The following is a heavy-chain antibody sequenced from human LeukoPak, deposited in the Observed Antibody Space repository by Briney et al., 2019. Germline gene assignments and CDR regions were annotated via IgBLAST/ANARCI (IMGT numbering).Heavy chain of an antibody. CDR2: INHSGST. D-gene: IGHD3-9*01. CDR1: GGSFSGYY. CDR3: ARVTPIYYDILTGYRQSYYYYYMDV. J-gene: IGHJ6*03. Sequence: SETLSLTCAVYGGSFSGYYWSWIRQPPGKGLEWIGEINHSGSTNYNPSLKSRVTISVDTSKNQFSLKLSSVTAADTAVYYCARVTPIYYDILTGYRQSYYYYYMDVWGKGTTVTISS. V-gene: IGHV4-34*01.